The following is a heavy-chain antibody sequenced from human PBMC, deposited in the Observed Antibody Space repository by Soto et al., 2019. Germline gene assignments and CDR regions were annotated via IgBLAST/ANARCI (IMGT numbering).Heavy chain of an antibody. Sequence: QVQLVQSGAEVKEPGASMMVSCKASGYTFISHGISWVRQAPGQGLEWMGWISGKNGNTNYAQKLQGRVTLTTDTSTSTAYMELRSLRSDDTAVYYCARVSSSIVVVPDYGMDVWGQGTTVTVSS. CDR3: ARVSSSIVVVPDYGMDV. J-gene: IGHJ6*02. CDR1: GYTFISHG. D-gene: IGHD2-15*01. V-gene: IGHV1-18*04. CDR2: ISGKNGNT.